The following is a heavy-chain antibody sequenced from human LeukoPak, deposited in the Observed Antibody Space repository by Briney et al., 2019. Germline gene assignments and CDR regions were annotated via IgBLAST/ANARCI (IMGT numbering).Heavy chain of an antibody. CDR2: ISGNGGST. V-gene: IGHV3-20*04. CDR1: GFTFDDYG. J-gene: IGHJ4*02. CDR3: GRGSHAPFDC. D-gene: IGHD6-19*01. Sequence: GGSLRLSCAGSGFTFDDYGMSWARQAPGKGLEWVSGISGNGGSTGYVDSVKGRFTISRDNAKNSLYLQMNSLRAEDTALYYCGRGSHAPFDCWGQGTLVTVSS.